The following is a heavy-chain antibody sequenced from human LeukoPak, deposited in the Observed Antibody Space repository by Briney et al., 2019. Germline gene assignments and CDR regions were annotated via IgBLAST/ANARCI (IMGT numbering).Heavy chain of an antibody. V-gene: IGHV4-4*02. Sequence: SETLSLTCDVSGGSVTSTNWWTWVRQPPGKALEWIGEVHLDGRTNYNPSLKSRVTISVDKSKNQISLKLSSVTAADTAVYYCARQEYFSTTRCSASGFDPWGQGTLVTVSS. CDR3: ARQEYFSTTRCSASGFDP. CDR2: VHLDGRT. CDR1: GGSVTSTNW. D-gene: IGHD2-2*01. J-gene: IGHJ5*02.